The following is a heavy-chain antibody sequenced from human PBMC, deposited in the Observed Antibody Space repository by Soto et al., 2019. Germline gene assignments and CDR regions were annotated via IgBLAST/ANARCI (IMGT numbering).Heavy chain of an antibody. D-gene: IGHD6-13*01. V-gene: IGHV3-33*01. J-gene: IGHJ6*02. CDR1: GFTFSSYG. Sequence: PGGSLRLSCAASGFTFSSYGMHWVRQAPGKGLEWVAVIWYDGSNKYYADSVKGRFTISRDNSKNTLYLQMNSLRAEDTAVYYCARVMRYGSSWDYGMDVWGQGTTVT. CDR3: ARVMRYGSSWDYGMDV. CDR2: IWYDGSNK.